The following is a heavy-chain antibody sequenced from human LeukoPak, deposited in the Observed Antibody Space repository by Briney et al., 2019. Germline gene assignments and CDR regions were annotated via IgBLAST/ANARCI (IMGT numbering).Heavy chain of an antibody. D-gene: IGHD3-22*01. V-gene: IGHV4-34*01. CDR2: INHSGNT. CDR1: GGSFSGFY. CDR3: ARTLHADYDSGQTSYYFDY. Sequence: SETLSLTCAVYGGSFSGFYWTWIRQPPGKGLEWIGEINHSGNTNYNPSLESRVTISVDTSKNQFSLKLSSVTAADTAVYYCARTLHADYDSGQTSYYFDYWGQGTLVTVSS. J-gene: IGHJ4*02.